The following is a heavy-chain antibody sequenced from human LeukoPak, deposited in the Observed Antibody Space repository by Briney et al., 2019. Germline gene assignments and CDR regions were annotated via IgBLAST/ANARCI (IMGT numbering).Heavy chain of an antibody. Sequence: SETLSLTCTVSGGSISTYYWSWIRQPAGKALEWIGRMYISGETNYNPSLKSRVTVSLDTSKNHFSLKLNSVTAADTAVYFCASGSQGVGNNYWGQGTLVTVSS. J-gene: IGHJ4*02. D-gene: IGHD4-23*01. CDR2: MYISGET. V-gene: IGHV4-4*07. CDR1: GGSISTYY. CDR3: ASGSQGVGNNY.